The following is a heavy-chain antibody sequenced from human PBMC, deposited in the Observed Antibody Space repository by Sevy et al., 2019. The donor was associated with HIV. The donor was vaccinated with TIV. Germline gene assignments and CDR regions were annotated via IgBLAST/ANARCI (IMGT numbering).Heavy chain of an antibody. V-gene: IGHV3-15*01. D-gene: IGHD2-8*02. CDR1: GFTFTYAW. CDR3: STDPIIVLLVTDGMDV. J-gene: IGHJ6*02. CDR2: IKSRADVGTI. Sequence: GGSLRLSCAASGFTFTYAWMTWVRQAPGKGLEWLGRIKSRADVGTIDYAASVKGRFRISRDDSKNTLYLQMNSLKTEDTGVYYCSTDPIIVLLVTDGMDVWGQGTSVTVSS.